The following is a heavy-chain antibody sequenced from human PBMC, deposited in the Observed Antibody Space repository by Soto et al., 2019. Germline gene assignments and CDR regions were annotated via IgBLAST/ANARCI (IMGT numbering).Heavy chain of an antibody. V-gene: IGHV4-34*01. Sequence: LSLTCAVSGGSFSGYYWSWVRQTPGKGLEWIGDINHTGGSNYNPSLKSRVMISVDTAKTQFSLNVTSVTAADTAVYYCARGVGYYSATRRNLYFDYWGPGTLVTVSS. CDR2: INHTGGS. CDR3: ARGVGYYSATRRNLYFDY. J-gene: IGHJ4*02. D-gene: IGHD2-2*01. CDR1: GGSFSGYY.